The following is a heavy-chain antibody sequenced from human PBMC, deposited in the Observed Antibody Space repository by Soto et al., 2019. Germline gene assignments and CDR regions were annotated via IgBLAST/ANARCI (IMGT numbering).Heavy chain of an antibody. D-gene: IGHD3-22*01. V-gene: IGHV3-11*06. Sequence: QVQLVESGGGLVKPGGSLRLSCAASGFTFSDYYMSWIRQAPGKGLEWVSYISSSSSYTNYADSVKGRFTISRDNAKNSLYLQMNSLRAEDTAVYYCARGNGRYYDSSGHFDYWGQGTLVTVSS. CDR1: GFTFSDYY. J-gene: IGHJ4*02. CDR2: ISSSSSYT. CDR3: ARGNGRYYDSSGHFDY.